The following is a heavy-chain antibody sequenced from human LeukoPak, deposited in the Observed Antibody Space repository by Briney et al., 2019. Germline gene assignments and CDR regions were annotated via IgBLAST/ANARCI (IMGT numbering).Heavy chain of an antibody. CDR2: ISAYNGNT. V-gene: IGHV1-18*01. J-gene: IGHJ3*02. D-gene: IGHD3-22*01. CDR1: GYTFTSYG. Sequence: ASVKVSCKASGYTFTSYGISWVRQAPGQGLEWMGRISAYNGNTNYAQKLQGRVTMTTDTSTSTAYMELRSLRSDDTAVYYCASGARTYYYDSSGYPDAFDIWGQGTMVTVSS. CDR3: ASGARTYYYDSSGYPDAFDI.